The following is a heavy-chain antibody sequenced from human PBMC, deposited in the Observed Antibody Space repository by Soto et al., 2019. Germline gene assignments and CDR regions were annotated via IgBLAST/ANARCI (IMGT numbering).Heavy chain of an antibody. CDR3: ARARNDYGDLYYYYYYMDV. J-gene: IGHJ6*03. CDR2: ISAYNGNT. D-gene: IGHD4-17*01. CDR1: GYTFTSYG. Sequence: ASVKVSCKASGYTFTSYGISWVRQAPGQGLEWMGWISAYNGNTNYAQKLQGRVTMTTDTSTSTAYMELRSLRSDDTAVYYRARARNDYGDLYYYYYYMDVWGKGTTVTVSS. V-gene: IGHV1-18*01.